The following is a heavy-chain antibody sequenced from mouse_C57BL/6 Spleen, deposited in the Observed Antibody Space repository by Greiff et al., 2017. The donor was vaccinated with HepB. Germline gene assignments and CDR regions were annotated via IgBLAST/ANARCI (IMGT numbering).Heavy chain of an antibody. V-gene: IGHV1-4*01. CDR3: ARTPNLLYDYDSYYAMDY. CDR1: GYTFTSYT. Sequence: VQLQQSGAELARPGASVKMSCKASGYTFTSYTMHWVKQRPGQGLEWIGYINPSSGYTKYNQKFKDKATLTADKSSSTAYMQLSSLTSEDSAVYYCARTPNLLYDYDSYYAMDYWGQGTSVTVSS. D-gene: IGHD2-4*01. J-gene: IGHJ4*01. CDR2: INPSSGYT.